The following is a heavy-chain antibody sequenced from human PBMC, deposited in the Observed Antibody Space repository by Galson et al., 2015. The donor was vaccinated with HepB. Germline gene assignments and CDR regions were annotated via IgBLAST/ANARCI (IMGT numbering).Heavy chain of an antibody. J-gene: IGHJ6*02. CDR3: AKDKQWLSYYYYGIDV. Sequence: SLRLSCAASGFTFSSYGMHWVRQAPGKGLEWVAVISYDGSNKYYADSVKGRFTISRDNSKNTLYLQMNSLRAEDTAVHYCAKDKQWLSYYYYGIDVWGQGTTVTVSS. CDR2: ISYDGSNK. D-gene: IGHD6-19*01. CDR1: GFTFSSYG. V-gene: IGHV3-30*18.